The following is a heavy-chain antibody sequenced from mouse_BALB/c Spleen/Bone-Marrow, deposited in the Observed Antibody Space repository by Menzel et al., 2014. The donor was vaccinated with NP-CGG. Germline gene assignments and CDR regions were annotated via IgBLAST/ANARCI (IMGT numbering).Heavy chain of an antibody. Sequence: VQLQQSGAELVKPGASVKLSCTASGFNIEDTYMHWVKQRPEQGLEWIGRIDPANGNTKYDPKFQGKATITADTSSNTAYLQLSNLTSEDTAVYYCAEITTAAYYVMDYWGQGTSVTVSS. J-gene: IGHJ4*01. D-gene: IGHD1-2*01. CDR2: IDPANGNT. CDR1: GFNIEDTY. V-gene: IGHV14-3*02. CDR3: AEITTAAYYVMDY.